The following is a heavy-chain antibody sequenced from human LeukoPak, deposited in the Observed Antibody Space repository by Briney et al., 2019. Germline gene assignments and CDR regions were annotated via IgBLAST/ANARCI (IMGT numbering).Heavy chain of an antibody. V-gene: IGHV4-34*01. CDR3: ARLVGYDSS. D-gene: IGHD3-22*01. J-gene: IGHJ4*02. CDR1: GGSFSGYY. CDR2: INHSGST. Sequence: SETLSLTCAVYGGSFSGYYWSWIRQPPGKGLEWIGEINHSGSTNYNPSLKSRVTISVDTSKNQFSLKLSSVTAADTAVYYCARLVGYDSSWGQGTLVTVSS.